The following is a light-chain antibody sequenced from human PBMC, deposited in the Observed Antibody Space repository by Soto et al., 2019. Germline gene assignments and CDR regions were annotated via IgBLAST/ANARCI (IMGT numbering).Light chain of an antibody. V-gene: IGKV3-20*01. Sequence: PGESATLSCRARQPLSITYLTWYQQKPGQAPRLLIFGASKRATGIPDRSSGSGSGRDFTLTIGGLEAEDFAVYYCQQYGSVPLFSFCQGTRLEIK. CDR1: QPLSITY. J-gene: IGKJ5*01. CDR2: GAS. CDR3: QQYGSVPLFS.